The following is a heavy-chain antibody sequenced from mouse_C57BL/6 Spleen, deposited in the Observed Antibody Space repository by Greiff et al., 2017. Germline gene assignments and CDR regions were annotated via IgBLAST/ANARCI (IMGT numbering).Heavy chain of an antibody. CDR1: GFTFSDYY. J-gene: IGHJ1*03. Sequence: EVKLMESGGGLVQPGGSLKLSCAASGFTFSDYYMYWVSQTPEKRLEWVAYISTGGGSTYYTDTVKGRFTISRDNAKNTLYLQMSRLKSEDTAMYYGARHYGNYWYFDVWGTGTTVTVSS. V-gene: IGHV5-12*01. CDR3: ARHYGNYWYFDV. CDR2: ISTGGGST. D-gene: IGHD2-1*01.